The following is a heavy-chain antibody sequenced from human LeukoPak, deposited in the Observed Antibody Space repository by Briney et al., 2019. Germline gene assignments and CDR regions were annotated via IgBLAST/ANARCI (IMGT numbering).Heavy chain of an antibody. Sequence: PSETLSLTCAVYGGSFSGYYWSWIRQPPGKGLEWIGEINHSGSTNYNPSLKSRVTISVDTSKNQFSLKLSSVTAADTAVYYCARAGTDDYYYYYYYYYYMDVWGKGTTVTVSS. CDR2: INHSGST. V-gene: IGHV4-34*01. D-gene: IGHD3-22*01. CDR3: ARAGTDDYYYYYYYYYYMDV. CDR1: GGSFSGYY. J-gene: IGHJ6*03.